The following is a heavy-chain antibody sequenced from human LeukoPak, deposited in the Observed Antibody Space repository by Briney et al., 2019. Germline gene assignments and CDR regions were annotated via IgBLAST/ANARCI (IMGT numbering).Heavy chain of an antibody. CDR2: ISYDGSNK. J-gene: IGHJ5*02. CDR3: ARTSYGGNSPDWFDP. CDR1: GFTFSSYA. D-gene: IGHD4-23*01. Sequence: GGSLRLSCAASGFTFSSYAMHWVRQAPGKGLEWVAVISYDGSNKYYADSVKGRFTISRDNSKNTLYLQMNSLRVEDTAVYYCARTSYGGNSPDWFDPWGQGTLVTVSS. V-gene: IGHV3-30-3*01.